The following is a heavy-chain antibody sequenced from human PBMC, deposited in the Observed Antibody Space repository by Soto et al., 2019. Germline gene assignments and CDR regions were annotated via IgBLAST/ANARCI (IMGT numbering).Heavy chain of an antibody. D-gene: IGHD3-10*01. CDR3: ANPRAPLWFGELQGPRDYYGMDV. Sequence: GWSLRLSCAASGFTFSSYAMSWVRQAPGKGLEWVSAISGSGGSTYYADSVKGRFTISRDNSKNTLYLQMNSLRAEDTAVYYCANPRAPLWFGELQGPRDYYGMDVWGQGTTVTASS. V-gene: IGHV3-23*01. CDR1: GFTFSSYA. J-gene: IGHJ6*02. CDR2: ISGSGGST.